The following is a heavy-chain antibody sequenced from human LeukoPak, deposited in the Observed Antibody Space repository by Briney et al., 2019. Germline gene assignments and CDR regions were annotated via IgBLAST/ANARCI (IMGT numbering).Heavy chain of an antibody. D-gene: IGHD3-22*01. Sequence: GGSLRLSCAASGFTVSSNYMSWVRQAPGKGLEWVSVIYSGGSTHYADSVKGRFTISRDNAKNSLYLQMNSLRAEDTAVYYCARGIENLGRLWYDSSEKEVNLFDYWGQGTLVTVSS. V-gene: IGHV3-53*01. J-gene: IGHJ4*02. CDR2: IYSGGST. CDR3: ARGIENLGRLWYDSSEKEVNLFDY. CDR1: GFTVSSNY.